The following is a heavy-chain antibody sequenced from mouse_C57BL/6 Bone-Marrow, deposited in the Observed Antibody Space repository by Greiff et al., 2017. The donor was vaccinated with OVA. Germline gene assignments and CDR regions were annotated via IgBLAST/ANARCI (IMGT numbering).Heavy chain of an antibody. CDR1: GYTFTSYW. CDR2: IDPSDSYT. J-gene: IGHJ3*01. CDR3: ARGGDVFAY. Sequence: QVQLQQPGAELVMPGASVKLSCKASGYTFTSYWMHWVKQRPGQGLEWIGEIDPSDSYTNYNQKFKGKSTLTVDKSSSTAYMQLSSLTSEDSAVYYCARGGDVFAYWGQGTLVTVSA. V-gene: IGHV1-69*01. D-gene: IGHD3-3*01.